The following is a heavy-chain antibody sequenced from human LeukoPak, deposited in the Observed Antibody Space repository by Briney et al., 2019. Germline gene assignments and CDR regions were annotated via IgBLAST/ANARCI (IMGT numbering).Heavy chain of an antibody. V-gene: IGHV4-39*07. CDR2: IDYSGST. D-gene: IGHD6-19*01. Sequence: SETLSLTCTVSGDSSYNSIYSWGWIRQPPGKGLEWIGSIDYSGSTYYNPSLKSRATISMDTSKNQFSLNLSSVTAADTAVYYCAREYTLYRSGWFLDYWGQGTVVTVSS. CDR3: AREYTLYRSGWFLDY. CDR1: GDSSYNSIYS. J-gene: IGHJ4*02.